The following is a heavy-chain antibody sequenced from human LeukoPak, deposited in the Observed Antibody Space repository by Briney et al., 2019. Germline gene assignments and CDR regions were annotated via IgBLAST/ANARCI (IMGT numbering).Heavy chain of an antibody. Sequence: GRSLRLSCTGSGFTFGDYAMNWVRQAPGKGLEWVGFIRSKAYGGTPEYAVSVKGRFTISRDDSKSIAYLQMNSLKTEDTAVYYCTRVIVATKDYWGQGTLVTVSS. V-gene: IGHV3-49*04. D-gene: IGHD5-12*01. J-gene: IGHJ4*02. CDR2: IRSKAYGGTP. CDR3: TRVIVATKDY. CDR1: GFTFGDYA.